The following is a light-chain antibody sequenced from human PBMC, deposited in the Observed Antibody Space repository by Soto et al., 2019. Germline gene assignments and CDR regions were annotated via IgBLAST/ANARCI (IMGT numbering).Light chain of an antibody. CDR3: QQYGRSPWT. Sequence: EIVLTQTPGTLSLSPGERATLTCRASQSVSSSYLGWHQQKPGQAPRLLIYGASTRITGIPDRFSGSVSGKDFTLTISRLEPEDFAVYYCQQYGRSPWTFGEGTEVDI. CDR2: GAS. V-gene: IGKV3-20*01. CDR1: QSVSSSY. J-gene: IGKJ1*01.